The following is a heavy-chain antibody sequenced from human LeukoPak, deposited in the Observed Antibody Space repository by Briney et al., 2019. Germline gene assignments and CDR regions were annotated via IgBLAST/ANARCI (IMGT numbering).Heavy chain of an antibody. V-gene: IGHV4-59*01. CDR3: ARDNWNYGSSMDV. D-gene: IGHD1-7*01. Sequence: PSETLSLTCTVSGGSISSYYWSWIRQPPGKGLEWIGYIYNSGSTNYNPSLKSRVTISVDTSKNQFSLKLSSVTAADTAVYHCARDNWNYGSSMDVWGQGTTVTVSS. CDR2: IYNSGST. J-gene: IGHJ6*02. CDR1: GGSISSYY.